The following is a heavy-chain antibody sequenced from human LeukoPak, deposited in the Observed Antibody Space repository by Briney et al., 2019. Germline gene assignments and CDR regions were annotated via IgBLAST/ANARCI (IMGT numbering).Heavy chain of an antibody. CDR3: AMGYDFWSGYYSHDY. D-gene: IGHD3-3*01. J-gene: IGHJ4*02. CDR2: TSAYNGNT. Sequence: GSSVKVSCKASGGTFSSYAISWVRQAPGQGLEWMGWTSAYNGNTNYAQKLQGRVTMTTDTSTSTAYMELRSLRSDDTAVYYCAMGYDFWSGYYSHDYWGQGTLVTVSS. V-gene: IGHV1-18*01. CDR1: GGTFSSYA.